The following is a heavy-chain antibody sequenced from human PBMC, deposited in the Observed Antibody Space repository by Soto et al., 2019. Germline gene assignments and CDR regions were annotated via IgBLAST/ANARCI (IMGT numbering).Heavy chain of an antibody. Sequence: VKLSRKSSGSSVPNSGISRLLLAPGQRNEWMGWISTYNGNTNYAQKLQGRVTMTTDTSTSTAYMELRSLRSDDTAVYYCARDLLLQFGELSPFDFWGQGTMVTVSS. J-gene: IGHJ4*02. CDR1: GSSVPNSG. CDR2: ISTYNGNT. CDR3: ARDLLLQFGELSPFDF. V-gene: IGHV1-18*01. D-gene: IGHD3-10*01.